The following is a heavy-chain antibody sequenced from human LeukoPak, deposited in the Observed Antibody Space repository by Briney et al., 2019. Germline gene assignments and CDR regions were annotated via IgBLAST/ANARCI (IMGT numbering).Heavy chain of an antibody. CDR2: IIPVFGSL. D-gene: IGHD1-26*01. CDR3: ATEGGRYFIED. CDR1: GDIVSMYG. V-gene: IGHV1-69*13. Sequence: VKPSCKTSGDIVSMYGIFWVRQAPGQGLEWMGGIIPVFGSLNYAQKFQGRVTITADASTNTAYMELSSLGSEDTAVYFCATEGGRYFIEDWGQGTL. J-gene: IGHJ4*02.